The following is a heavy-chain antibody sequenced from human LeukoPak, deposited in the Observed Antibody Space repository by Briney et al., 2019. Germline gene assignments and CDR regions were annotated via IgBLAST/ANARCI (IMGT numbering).Heavy chain of an antibody. CDR3: ATVKGGSYPWGY. Sequence: KPGGSLRLSCAASGFTFSNAWMSWVRQAPGKGLEWVGRITSKTDGGTTDYAAPVKGRFTISRDDSKNTLYLQMHSLKTEDTAVYYCATVKGGSYPWGYWGQGTLVTVSS. J-gene: IGHJ4*02. CDR2: ITSKTDGGTT. CDR1: GFTFSNAW. V-gene: IGHV3-15*01. D-gene: IGHD1-26*01.